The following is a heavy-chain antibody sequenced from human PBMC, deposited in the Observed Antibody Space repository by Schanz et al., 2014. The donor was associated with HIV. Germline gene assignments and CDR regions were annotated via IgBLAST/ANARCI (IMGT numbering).Heavy chain of an antibody. CDR1: GFTFSDYY. J-gene: IGHJ4*02. CDR2: ISGSGGST. D-gene: IGHD6-19*01. V-gene: IGHV3-23*04. Sequence: VQLVESGGGLVKPGGSLRLSCAASGFTFSDYYMSWIRQAPGKGREWVSVISGSGGSTYYADSVKGRVTISRDNSKNTVYLQMNSLRAEDTAIYYCAKTSYGWYFDYWGQGTLVTVSS. CDR3: AKTSYGWYFDY.